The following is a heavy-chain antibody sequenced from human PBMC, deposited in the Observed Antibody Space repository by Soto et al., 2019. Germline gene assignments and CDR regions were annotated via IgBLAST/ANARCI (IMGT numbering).Heavy chain of an antibody. V-gene: IGHV4-30-4*01. CDR1: GGSISSGDYY. D-gene: IGHD6-6*01. CDR3: ARGGAVWAARQVLYYYYGMDV. J-gene: IGHJ6*02. Sequence: LSLTCTVSGGSISSGDYYWSWIRQPPGKGLEWIGYIYYSGSTYYNPSLRSRVTISVDTSKNQFSLKLSSVTAADTAVYYCARGGAVWAARQVLYYYYGMDVWGQGTTVTVSS. CDR2: IYYSGST.